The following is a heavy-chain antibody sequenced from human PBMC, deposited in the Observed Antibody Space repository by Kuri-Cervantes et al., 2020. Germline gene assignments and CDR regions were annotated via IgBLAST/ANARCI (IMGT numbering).Heavy chain of an antibody. Sequence: GGSLRLSCTASGFTFGDYAMSWFRQAPGKGLEWVANIKHDGSEKYYVDSVKGRFTISRDNAKNSLYLQMNSLRVEDTAVYYCARDHGYSGYGTDYWGQGTLVTVSS. CDR1: GFTFGDYA. J-gene: IGHJ4*02. V-gene: IGHV3-7*01. CDR2: IKHDGSEK. CDR3: ARDHGYSGYGTDY. D-gene: IGHD5-12*01.